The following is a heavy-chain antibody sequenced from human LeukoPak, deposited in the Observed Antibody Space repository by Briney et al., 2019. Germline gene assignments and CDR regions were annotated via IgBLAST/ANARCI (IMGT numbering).Heavy chain of an antibody. CDR2: FSGSGDTT. Sequence: QPGGSLRLSCAPSGYTFSICAVSSVPHAPGKGLEWVSAFSGSGDTTYYADSVKGRFTISRDNAKNTVYLQVNSLRAEDTAVYYCARTPVRLERRYYFDCWGQGTLVTVSS. D-gene: IGHD1-1*01. J-gene: IGHJ4*02. CDR3: ARTPVRLERRYYFDC. V-gene: IGHV3-23*01. CDR1: GYTFSICA.